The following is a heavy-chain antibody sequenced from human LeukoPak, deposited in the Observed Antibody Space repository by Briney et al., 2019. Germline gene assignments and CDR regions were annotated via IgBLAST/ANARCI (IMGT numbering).Heavy chain of an antibody. V-gene: IGHV4-34*01. D-gene: IGHD1-14*01. Sequence: KPSETLSLNCAVYGGSFSGYYWSWVRQPPGKGLEWIGEINHSGSTNYNPSLKSRVTISVDTSKNQFSLKLSSVTAADTAVYYCASMNQFDYWGQGTLVTVSS. CDR1: GGSFSGYY. J-gene: IGHJ4*02. CDR3: ASMNQFDY. CDR2: INHSGST.